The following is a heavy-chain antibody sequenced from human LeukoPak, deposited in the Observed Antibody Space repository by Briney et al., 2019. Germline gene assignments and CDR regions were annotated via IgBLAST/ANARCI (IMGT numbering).Heavy chain of an antibody. CDR1: GGSISSYY. D-gene: IGHD3-22*01. CDR3: ARAPSDSSGYSSYYYYMDV. CDR2: IYYSGST. Sequence: RPSETLSLTCTVSGGSISSYYWSWIRQPPGKGLEWIGYIYYSGSTNYNPSLKSRVTISVDTSKNQFSLKLSSVTAADTAVYYCARAPSDSSGYSSYYYYMDVWGKGTTVTVSS. V-gene: IGHV4-59*01. J-gene: IGHJ6*03.